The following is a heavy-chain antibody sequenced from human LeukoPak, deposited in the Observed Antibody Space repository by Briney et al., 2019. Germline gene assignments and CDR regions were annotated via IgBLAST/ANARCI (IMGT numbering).Heavy chain of an antibody. D-gene: IGHD3-22*01. CDR2: IIPVFGTA. CDR3: AISYYDSSGYQN. V-gene: IGHV1-69*13. J-gene: IGHJ4*02. Sequence: SVKVSCKASGGTFSSYAISWVRQAPGQGLEWMGGIIPVFGTANYAQKFQGRVTITADESTSTAYMELSSLRSEDTAVYYCAISYYDSSGYQNWGQGTLVTVSS. CDR1: GGTFSSYA.